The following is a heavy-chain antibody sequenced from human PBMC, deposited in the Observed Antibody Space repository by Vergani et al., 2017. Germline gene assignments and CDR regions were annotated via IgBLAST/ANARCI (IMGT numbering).Heavy chain of an antibody. CDR3: TTRGTIAVAGTIGASYYYYYMDV. CDR2: IKSKTDGGTT. J-gene: IGHJ6*03. V-gene: IGHV3-15*01. CDR1: GFTFSNAW. Sequence: EVQLVESGGGLVKPGGSLRLSCAASGFTFSNAWMSWVRQAPGKGLEWVGRIKSKTDGGTTDYAAPVKGRFTISRDDSKNTLYLQMNSLKTEDTAVYYCTTRGTIAVAGTIGASYYYYYMDVWGKGTTVTVSS. D-gene: IGHD6-19*01.